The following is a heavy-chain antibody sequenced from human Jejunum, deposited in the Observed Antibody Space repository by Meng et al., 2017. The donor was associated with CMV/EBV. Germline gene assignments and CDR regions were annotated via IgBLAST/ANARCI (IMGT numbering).Heavy chain of an antibody. J-gene: IGHJ4*02. CDR2: INPNNGGA. CDR3: ARDLSGYYSFVDY. D-gene: IGHD3-22*01. CDR1: GYTFTGYY. V-gene: IGHV1-2*06. Sequence: QVQRVQSGAWVKRPGASVKVSCKASGYTFTGYYMQWVRQAPGQGPEWMGRINPNNGGANYAQQFQGRVTMTTDTSISTAYMELSRLRSDDTAVYYCARDLSGYYSFVDYWGQGTLVTVSS.